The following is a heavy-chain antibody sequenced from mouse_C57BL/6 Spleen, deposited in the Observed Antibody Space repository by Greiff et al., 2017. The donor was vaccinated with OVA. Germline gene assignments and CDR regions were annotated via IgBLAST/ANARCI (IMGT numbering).Heavy chain of an antibody. CDR3: ARYYGSSPYYFDY. J-gene: IGHJ2*01. Sequence: VKVVESGAELAKPGASVKLSCKASGYTFTSYWMHWVKQRPGQGLEWIGYINPSSGYTKYNQKFKDKATLTADKSSSTAYMQLSSLTYEDSAVYYCARYYGSSPYYFDYWGQGTTLTVSS. V-gene: IGHV1-7*01. CDR1: GYTFTSYW. CDR2: INPSSGYT. D-gene: IGHD1-1*01.